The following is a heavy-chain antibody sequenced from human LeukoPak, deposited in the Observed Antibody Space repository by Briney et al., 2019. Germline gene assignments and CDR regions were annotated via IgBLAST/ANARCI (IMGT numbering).Heavy chain of an antibody. J-gene: IGHJ5*02. CDR3: ARMALRIGSNNWFDP. CDR2: IHYSGST. Sequence: SETLSLTCTVSGGSISSYYWSWIRQPPGKGLEWIGYIHYSGSTNYNPSLKSRVTMSVDTSKNQFSLKLSSVTAADTAVYYCARMALRIGSNNWFDPWGQGTLVTVSS. CDR1: GGSISSYY. V-gene: IGHV4-59*08. D-gene: IGHD2-21*01.